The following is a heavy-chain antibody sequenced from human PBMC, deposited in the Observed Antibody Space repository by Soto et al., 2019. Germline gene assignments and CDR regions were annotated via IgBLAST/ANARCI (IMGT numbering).Heavy chain of an antibody. J-gene: IGHJ4*02. CDR2: INHSGST. CDR1: GGSFSGYY. D-gene: IGHD6-19*01. V-gene: IGHV4-34*01. Sequence: QVQLQQWGAGLLKPSETLSLTCAVYGGSFSGYYWSWIRQPPGKGLEWIGEINHSGSTNYNPSLKGGVTLPVATSRTQSPLKLSSVTAAATAVYYCARGSIAVVGTAPFASWGQGTLVTVSS. CDR3: ARGSIAVVGTAPFAS.